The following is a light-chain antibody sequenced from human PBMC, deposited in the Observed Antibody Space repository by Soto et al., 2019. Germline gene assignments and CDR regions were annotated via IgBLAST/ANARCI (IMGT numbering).Light chain of an antibody. CDR2: AAS. V-gene: IGKV1-39*01. J-gene: IGKJ4*01. CDR1: QSISNH. CDR3: QQLDRYPST. Sequence: DIQMTQSPSSLSASVEDRVIITCRASQSISNHLNWYQQKPGKAPKLLIFAASSLQSGVPSRFSGSRSGPDFTLSISSLQPEDFATYYCQQLDRYPSTFGGGTKVDIK.